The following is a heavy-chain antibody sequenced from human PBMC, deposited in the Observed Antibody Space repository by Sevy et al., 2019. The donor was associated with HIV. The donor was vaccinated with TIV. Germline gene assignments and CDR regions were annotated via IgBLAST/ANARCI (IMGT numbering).Heavy chain of an antibody. CDR3: AREPAVAGTLDY. V-gene: IGHV3-11*01. CDR2: IRSSNTI. CDR1: GFTFSDYS. D-gene: IGHD6-19*01. Sequence: GGSLRLSCAASGFTFSDYSMSWIRQAPGKGLEWVSYIRSSNTIYYADSVKGRFTISRDNAKNSLYLQMNSLRAEDTALYYCAREPAVAGTLDYWGQGTLVTVSS. J-gene: IGHJ4*02.